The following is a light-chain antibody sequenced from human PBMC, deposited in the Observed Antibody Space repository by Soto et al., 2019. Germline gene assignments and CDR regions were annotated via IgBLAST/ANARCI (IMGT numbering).Light chain of an antibody. V-gene: IGKV3-20*01. J-gene: IGKJ1*01. CDR3: QQFGTQPWT. CDR2: GIS. CDR1: QSVTNSV. Sequence: EIVLAQSPGTLSLSPGERATLIRPATQSVTNSVLGWYQQKPGQAPKLLIFGISNRATGIPDRFSGSGSGTHFTLTISRLEPEDFAAYYCQQFGTQPWTFGQGTKVDIK.